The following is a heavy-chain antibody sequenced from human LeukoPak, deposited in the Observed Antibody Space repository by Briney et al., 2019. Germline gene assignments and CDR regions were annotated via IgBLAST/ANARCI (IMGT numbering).Heavy chain of an antibody. CDR2: IYHSGST. J-gene: IGHJ3*02. D-gene: IGHD4-23*01. CDR3: ATITTVVTPDAFDI. CDR1: GGSISSGGYY. Sequence: SQTLSLTCTVSGGSISSGGYYWSWIRQPPGKGLEWIGYIYHSGSTYYNPSLKSRVTISVDRSKNQFSLKLSSVTAADTAVYYCATITTVVTPDAFDIWGQGTMVTVSS. V-gene: IGHV4-30-2*01.